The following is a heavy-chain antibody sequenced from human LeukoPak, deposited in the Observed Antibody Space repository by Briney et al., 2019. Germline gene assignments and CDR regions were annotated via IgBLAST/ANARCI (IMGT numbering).Heavy chain of an antibody. V-gene: IGHV1-69*01. CDR3: AGSYDSSGYYKY. Sequence: SVKVSCKASGGTFSSYAISWVRQAPGQGLEWMGGIIPIFGTANYAQKFQGRVTITADESTSTAYMELSSLRSEDTAVYYCAGSYDSSGYYKYWGQGTLVTVSS. J-gene: IGHJ4*02. CDR2: IIPIFGTA. D-gene: IGHD3-22*01. CDR1: GGTFSSYA.